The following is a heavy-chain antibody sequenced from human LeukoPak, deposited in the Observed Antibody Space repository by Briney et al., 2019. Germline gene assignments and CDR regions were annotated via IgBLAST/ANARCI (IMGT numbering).Heavy chain of an antibody. Sequence: GGSLRLSCAASGFTFSSYSMNWVRQAPGKGLEWVSSISSSSSYIYYADSVKGRFTISRDNAKNSLYLQMNSLRAEDTAVYYCARGTITRWYGGAGWYFDLWGRGTLVTVSS. CDR2: ISSSSSYI. J-gene: IGHJ2*01. D-gene: IGHD6-13*01. CDR1: GFTFSSYS. CDR3: ARGTITRWYGGAGWYFDL. V-gene: IGHV3-21*01.